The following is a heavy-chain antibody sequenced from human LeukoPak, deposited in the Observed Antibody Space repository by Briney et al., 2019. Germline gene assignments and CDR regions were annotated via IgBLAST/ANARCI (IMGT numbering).Heavy chain of an antibody. CDR2: ISSTGTTI. CDR3: ARPQIYKLLAMDV. V-gene: IGHV3-48*03. Sequence: GGSLRLSCAASGFTFSSYEMSWVRQAPGKGLEWVSYISSTGTTIYYADSVKGRFTISRDNAKNSLYLQMNSLRAEDTAVYYCARPQIYKLLAMDVWGKGTTVTISS. J-gene: IGHJ6*04. D-gene: IGHD2-2*01. CDR1: GFTFSSYE.